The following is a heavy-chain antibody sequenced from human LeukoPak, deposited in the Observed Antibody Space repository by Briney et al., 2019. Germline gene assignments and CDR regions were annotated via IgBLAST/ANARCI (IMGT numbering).Heavy chain of an antibody. V-gene: IGHV4-59*08. Sequence: SETLSLTCTVSGGSISSYYWSWIRQPPGKGLEWIGYIYYSGSTNYNPSLKSRVTISVDTSKTHFSLTLSSLTAADTAVYYCARSPPGWYYDNSGQYYFDTWGQGALVTVSS. J-gene: IGHJ4*02. CDR2: IYYSGST. CDR3: ARSPPGWYYDNSGQYYFDT. D-gene: IGHD3-22*01. CDR1: GGSISSYY.